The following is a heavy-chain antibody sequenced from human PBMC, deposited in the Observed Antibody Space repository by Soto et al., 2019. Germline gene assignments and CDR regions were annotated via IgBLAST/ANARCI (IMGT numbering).Heavy chain of an antibody. V-gene: IGHV3-9*01. D-gene: IGHD5-12*01. Sequence: GGSLRLSCAASGFTFDDYAMHWVRQAPGKGLEWVSGISWNSGSIGYADSVKGRFTISRDNAKNSLYLQMNSLRAEDTALYYCAKDQTYSGYYQPIDYWGQGTLVTVSS. CDR2: ISWNSGSI. CDR3: AKDQTYSGYYQPIDY. J-gene: IGHJ4*02. CDR1: GFTFDDYA.